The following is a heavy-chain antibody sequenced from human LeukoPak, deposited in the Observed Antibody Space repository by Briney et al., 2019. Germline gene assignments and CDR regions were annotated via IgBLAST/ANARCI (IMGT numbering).Heavy chain of an antibody. Sequence: QPGRSLRLSCAASGFTFSSYGMHWVRQAPGKGLEWVAVISYDGSNKYYADSVKGRFTISRDNSKNTLYLQMNSLRAEDTAVYYCAKTLWGPWSCPDYWGQGTLASVSS. V-gene: IGHV3-30*18. CDR2: ISYDGSNK. D-gene: IGHD3-16*01. CDR1: GFTFSSYG. CDR3: AKTLWGPWSCPDY. J-gene: IGHJ4*02.